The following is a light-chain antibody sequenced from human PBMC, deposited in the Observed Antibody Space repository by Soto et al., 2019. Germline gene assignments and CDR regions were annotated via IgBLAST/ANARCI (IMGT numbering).Light chain of an antibody. CDR3: HQYGSSPPT. Sequence: EIVLTQSPGTLSLSPGERATLSCRASQNVYNNYLAWYQQKPGQAPRLLINGASSRSTGIQDRFSGSGSGTDFTRSISRRESEGFAVYYCHQYGSSPPTFGGGTKVAIQ. J-gene: IGKJ4*01. CDR2: GAS. CDR1: QNVYNNY. V-gene: IGKV3-20*01.